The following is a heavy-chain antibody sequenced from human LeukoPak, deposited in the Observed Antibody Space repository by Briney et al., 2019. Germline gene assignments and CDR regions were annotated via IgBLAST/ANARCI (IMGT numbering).Heavy chain of an antibody. CDR1: GFNFSNYG. V-gene: IGHV3-33*01. CDR2: IWYDGYNK. D-gene: IGHD3-10*01. CDR3: ARVSHYGSGYYYTLAY. Sequence: GGSLRLSCAASGFNFSNYGMHWVRQAPGKGLEWVAGIWYDGYNKFYADSAKGRFTISRDNSKNTLYLQMSSLRAEDTALYYCARVSHYGSGYYYTLAYWGQGTLVTVSS. J-gene: IGHJ4*02.